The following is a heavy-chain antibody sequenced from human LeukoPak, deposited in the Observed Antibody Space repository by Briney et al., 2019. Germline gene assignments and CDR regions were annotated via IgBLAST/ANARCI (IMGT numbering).Heavy chain of an antibody. CDR1: GGSISSSYY. Sequence: SETLSLTCTVSGGSISSSYYWSWIRQPPGKGLEWIGYIYYSGSTNYNPSLKSRVTISVDTSKNQFSLKLSSVTAADTAVYYCARDSRTLYGMDVWGQGTTVTVSS. CDR2: IYYSGST. J-gene: IGHJ6*02. V-gene: IGHV4-61*01. CDR3: ARDSRTLYGMDV.